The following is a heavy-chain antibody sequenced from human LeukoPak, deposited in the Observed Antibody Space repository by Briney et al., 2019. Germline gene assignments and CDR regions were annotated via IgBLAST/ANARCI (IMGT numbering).Heavy chain of an antibody. CDR1: GGSISSYY. CDR3: ARGRVGDFWSGYNYFDY. Sequence: PSETLSLTCTVSGGSISSYYWSWIRQPPGKGLEWIGYIYYSGSTNYNPSLKSRVTISVDTSKNQFSLKLSSVTAADTAVYYCARGRVGDFWSGYNYFDYWGQGTLVTVSS. D-gene: IGHD3-3*01. CDR2: IYYSGST. V-gene: IGHV4-59*01. J-gene: IGHJ4*02.